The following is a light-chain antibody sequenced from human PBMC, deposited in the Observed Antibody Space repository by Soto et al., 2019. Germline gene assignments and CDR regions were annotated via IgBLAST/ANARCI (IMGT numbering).Light chain of an antibody. CDR1: QSVSYN. J-gene: IGKJ4*01. CDR3: QQYKNWPPLT. CDR2: GAF. V-gene: IGKV3-15*01. Sequence: EIVMTQSPATLSVSPGETATLSCRASQSVSYNLASYQQKPGQDPRLLIYGAFTRATAITARFSGSGSGTEFTLTISSLQSEDFAVYYCQQYKNWPPLTFGGGTKVEIK.